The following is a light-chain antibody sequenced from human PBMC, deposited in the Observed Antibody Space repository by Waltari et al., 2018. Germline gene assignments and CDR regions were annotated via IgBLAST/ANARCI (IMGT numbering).Light chain of an antibody. V-gene: IGKV3-20*01. CDR2: DSS. Sequence: EVILTQSPDTLSFSPGARATLSCRASQTITNNNLAWYQQKPGLAPRLLIYDSSSRATGVPDRFSGSGSGTDFTLTIGRLEPEDYAVYYCQQYENSPLTFGGGTQVETK. CDR3: QQYENSPLT. J-gene: IGKJ4*01. CDR1: QTITNNN.